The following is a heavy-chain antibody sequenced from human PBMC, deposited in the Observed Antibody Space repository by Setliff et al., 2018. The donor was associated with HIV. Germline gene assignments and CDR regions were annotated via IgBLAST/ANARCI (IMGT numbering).Heavy chain of an antibody. D-gene: IGHD3-3*01. Sequence: PSETLSLTCTVSGVSISDYYWSWIRQPPGKGLEWIGYIYFSGSTNYNPSLKSRVTMSLDTSKSQFSLKLSSVTAAGTAVYYCARDRVHNPSYNFWSGPTNYYYYMDVWGKGTTVTVSS. J-gene: IGHJ6*03. CDR2: IYFSGST. CDR1: GVSISDYY. CDR3: ARDRVHNPSYNFWSGPTNYYYYMDV. V-gene: IGHV4-59*13.